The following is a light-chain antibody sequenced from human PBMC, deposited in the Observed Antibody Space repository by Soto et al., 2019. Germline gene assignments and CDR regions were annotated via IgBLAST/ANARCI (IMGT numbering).Light chain of an antibody. CDR1: RSVSSRY. Sequence: EIVLTQSPGTLSLSPGERATLSCRASRSVSSRYLAWYQQKPGQAPRLLIYGASSRATGIPDRFSGSGSGTDFTLTITGLEPEDFAVYHCHQYGYSPNTFGQGTKLET. V-gene: IGKV3-20*01. J-gene: IGKJ2*01. CDR2: GAS. CDR3: HQYGYSPNT.